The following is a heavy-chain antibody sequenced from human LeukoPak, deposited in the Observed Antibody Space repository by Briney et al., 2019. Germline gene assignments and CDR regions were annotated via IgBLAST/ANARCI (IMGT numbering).Heavy chain of an antibody. Sequence: GGSLRLSCAASGFTFDAYGMDWVRQAPGKGLEWVSLISGDGDSTYYADSVKGRFTISRDNSKNSLYLQMNSLRTEDTALYYCAKGADSGDYTSFDYWGQGTLVTVS. V-gene: IGHV3-43*02. J-gene: IGHJ4*02. CDR3: AKGADSGDYTSFDY. CDR2: ISGDGDST. CDR1: GFTFDAYG. D-gene: IGHD4-17*01.